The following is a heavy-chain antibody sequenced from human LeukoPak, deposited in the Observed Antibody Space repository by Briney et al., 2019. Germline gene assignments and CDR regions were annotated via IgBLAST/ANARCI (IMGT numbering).Heavy chain of an antibody. CDR2: IYTSGST. Sequence: KPSETLSLTCTVSGGSISSYYWSWIRQPAGKGLEWIGRIYTSGSTNYNPSLKSRVTISVDKSKNQFSLKLSSVTAADTAVYYCATGGSGYWYSDLWGRGTLVTVSS. CDR3: ATGGSGYWYSDL. J-gene: IGHJ2*01. D-gene: IGHD2-8*02. CDR1: GGSISSYY. V-gene: IGHV4-4*07.